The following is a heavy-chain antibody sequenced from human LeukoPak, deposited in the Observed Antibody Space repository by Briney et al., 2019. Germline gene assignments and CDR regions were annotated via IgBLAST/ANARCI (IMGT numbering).Heavy chain of an antibody. Sequence: SETLSLTCTVSGGSISSSSYYWGWIRQPPGKGLEWIGSIYYSGSTYYNPSLKSRVTISVDTSKNQFSPKLSSVTAADTAVYYCAREGEYTYGYGYWGQGTLVTVSS. V-gene: IGHV4-39*07. J-gene: IGHJ4*02. CDR2: IYYSGST. D-gene: IGHD5-18*01. CDR3: AREGEYTYGYGY. CDR1: GGSISSSSYY.